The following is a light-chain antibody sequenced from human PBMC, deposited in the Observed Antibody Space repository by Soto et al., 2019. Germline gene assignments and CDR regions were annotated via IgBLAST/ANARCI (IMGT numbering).Light chain of an antibody. CDR3: QQIRSYPLT. CDR2: ATS. V-gene: IGKV1-9*01. Sequence: DIQLSQSPSXLSASVGDRVTITCRASQGISDYLAWYQQEPGNAPKLLIYATSTLQSGVPSRFSGSGSGTEFTLTIRSLQPEDFATYYCQQIRSYPLTFDGGTKVDIK. J-gene: IGKJ4*01. CDR1: QGISDY.